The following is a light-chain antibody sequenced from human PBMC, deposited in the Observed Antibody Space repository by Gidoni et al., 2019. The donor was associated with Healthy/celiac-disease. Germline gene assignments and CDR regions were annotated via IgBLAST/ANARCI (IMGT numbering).Light chain of an antibody. CDR3: NSRDSSGNHLRVV. CDR1: SLRSYY. CDR2: GKN. V-gene: IGLV3-19*01. Sequence: SSELTTDPAVSVALGQTVRITCQGDSLRSYYASWYQQKPGQAPVLVIYGKNNRPSGIPDRFSGSSSGNTASLTITGAQAEDEADYYCNSRDSSGNHLRVVFGGGTKLTVL. J-gene: IGLJ2*01.